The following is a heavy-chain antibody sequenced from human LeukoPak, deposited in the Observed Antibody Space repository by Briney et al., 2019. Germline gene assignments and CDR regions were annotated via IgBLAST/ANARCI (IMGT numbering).Heavy chain of an antibody. V-gene: IGHV4-59*01. CDR2: IYCSGST. CDR1: GGSISSYY. J-gene: IGHJ6*02. D-gene: IGHD2-15*01. Sequence: SETLSLTCTVSGGSISSYYWSWIRQPPGKGLEWIGYIYCSGSTNYNPSLKSRVTISVDTSKNQFSLKLSSVTAADTAVYYCARDRELGYCSGGSCYSNYYYGMDVWGQGTTVTVSS. CDR3: ARDRELGYCSGGSCYSNYYYGMDV.